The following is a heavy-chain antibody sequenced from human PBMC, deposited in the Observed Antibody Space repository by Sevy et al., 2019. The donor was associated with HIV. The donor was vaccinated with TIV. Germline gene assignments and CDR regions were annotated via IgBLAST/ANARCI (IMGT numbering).Heavy chain of an antibody. CDR3: ARAVPATDAFDI. V-gene: IGHV3-21*01. D-gene: IGHD6-19*01. CDR2: ISGLSNYI. CDR1: GFTFSSYP. Sequence: GGSLRLSCAASGFTFSSYPMDWVRQAPGKGLEWVSSISGLSNYIYYADSVKGRFSISRDNTKNSVYLQMNSLRGEDTAVFYRARAVPATDAFDIWGQGTLVTVSS. J-gene: IGHJ3*02.